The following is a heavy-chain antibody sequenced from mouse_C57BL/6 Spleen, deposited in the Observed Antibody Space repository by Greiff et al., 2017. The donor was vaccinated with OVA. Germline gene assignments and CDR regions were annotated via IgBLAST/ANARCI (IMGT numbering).Heavy chain of an antibody. V-gene: IGHV6-3*01. CDR1: GFTFSNYW. Sequence: EVKLVESGGGLVQPGGSMKLSCVASGFTFSNYWMHWVRQSPEKGLEWVAQIRLKSDNYATHYAESVKGRFTISRDDSKSSVYLQMNNLSAEDTGIYYCTSYSTLYAMDYWGQGTSVTVSS. J-gene: IGHJ4*01. D-gene: IGHD2-5*01. CDR3: TSYSTLYAMDY. CDR2: IRLKSDNYAT.